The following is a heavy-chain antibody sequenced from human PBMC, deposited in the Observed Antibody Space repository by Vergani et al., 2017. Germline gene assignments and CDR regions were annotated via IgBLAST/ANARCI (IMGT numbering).Heavy chain of an antibody. V-gene: IGHV4-59*01. CDR2: IYYSGST. CDR1: GGSISSYY. J-gene: IGHJ5*02. CDR3: ARNNWNDPRYNWFDP. D-gene: IGHD1-1*01. Sequence: QVQLQESGPGLVKPSETLSLTCTVSGGSISSYYWSWIRQPPGKGLEWIGYIYYSGSTNYNPPLKSRVTISVDTSKNQFSLKLSSVTAADTAVYYCARNNWNDPRYNWFDPWGQGTLVTVSS.